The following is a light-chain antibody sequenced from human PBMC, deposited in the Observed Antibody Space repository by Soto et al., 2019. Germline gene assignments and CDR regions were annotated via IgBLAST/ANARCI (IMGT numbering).Light chain of an antibody. J-gene: IGKJ1*01. CDR2: GAS. Sequence: EIVMTHSPATLSVSPGERATLSCRASQSVSSNLAWYQQKPGQAPRLLIYGASTRPTGIPSRFSGSGSGTEVTLTHSSLQSEDFAVYYCQQYHNWGTSGQGTKVEI. V-gene: IGKV3-15*01. CDR3: QQYHNWGT. CDR1: QSVSSN.